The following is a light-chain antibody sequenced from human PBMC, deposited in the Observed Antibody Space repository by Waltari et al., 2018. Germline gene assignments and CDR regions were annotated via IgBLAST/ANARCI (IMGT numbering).Light chain of an antibody. J-gene: IGKJ1*01. V-gene: IGKV4-1*01. CDR2: WAS. CDR3: QQYANTPRT. CDR1: QSVLYSPNNKNY. Sequence: DIVMTQSPDSLAVSLGERATVNCKSSQSVLYSPNNKNYLAWYQQKPWQHPKLLIYWASTRESGVADRFSCSGSGTDFTLTISSLQAEDVAVYYCQQYANTPRTFGQGTTVEIK.